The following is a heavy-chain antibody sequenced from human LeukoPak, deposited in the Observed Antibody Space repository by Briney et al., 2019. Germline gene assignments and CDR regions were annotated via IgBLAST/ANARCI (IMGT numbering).Heavy chain of an antibody. Sequence: GGSLRLSRAASGFTFDGYAMHWVRQAPGKGLEWVSLISWDGGTTYYADSVKGRFTISRDNSKNPLYLQMNSLRPEDTAFYYCAKGPHYYDSSGYYLDDYWGQGTLVTVSS. CDR3: AKGPHYYDSSGYYLDDY. J-gene: IGHJ4*02. D-gene: IGHD3-22*01. V-gene: IGHV3-43D*03. CDR2: ISWDGGTT. CDR1: GFTFDGYA.